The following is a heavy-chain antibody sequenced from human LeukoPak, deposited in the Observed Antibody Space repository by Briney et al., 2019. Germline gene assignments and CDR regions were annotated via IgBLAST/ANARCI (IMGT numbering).Heavy chain of an antibody. V-gene: IGHV4-31*03. CDR2: IYYSGST. CDR3: ARVVSGSNYEGEYYFDY. J-gene: IGHJ4*02. CDR1: VGSISSGGYY. Sequence: SETLSLTCTVSVGSISSGGYYWSWIRQHPGKGLEWIVYIYYSGSTYYNPSLKSRLTISVDKSKNQSSLKLSSMTTADTAVYYCARVVSGSNYEGEYYFDYWGQGTLVTVSS. D-gene: IGHD1-26*01.